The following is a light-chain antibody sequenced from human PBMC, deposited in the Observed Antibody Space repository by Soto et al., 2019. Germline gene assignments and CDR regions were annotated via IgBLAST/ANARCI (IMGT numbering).Light chain of an antibody. V-gene: IGKV1-5*01. CDR3: QQSYSTTRT. J-gene: IGKJ1*01. CDR1: QSISSW. Sequence: DNKVTQSPSTLSASKGDRVTIPCRASQSISSWLAWYQQKPGKAPKLLIYAASSLQSGVPSRFSGSGSGTDFTLTISSLQPDDFATYYCQQSYSTTRTFGQGTKVDIK. CDR2: AAS.